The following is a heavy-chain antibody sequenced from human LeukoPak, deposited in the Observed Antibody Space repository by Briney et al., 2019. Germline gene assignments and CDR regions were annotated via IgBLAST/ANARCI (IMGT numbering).Heavy chain of an antibody. CDR3: PRGRGYSYVIAFAY. V-gene: IGHV1-18*01. Sequence: GASVKVSCKASGYTFTSYGIGGVRQAPGQGREWRGWNSAYNGNTKYAQKLQRRLTMTTATHTSTAYMELRSLRSADTAVYYCPRGRGYSYVIAFAYWGQGTLVTVSS. J-gene: IGHJ4*02. CDR2: NSAYNGNT. D-gene: IGHD5-18*01. CDR1: GYTFTSYG.